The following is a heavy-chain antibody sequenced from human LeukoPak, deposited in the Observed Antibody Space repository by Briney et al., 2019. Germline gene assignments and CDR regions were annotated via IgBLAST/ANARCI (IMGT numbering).Heavy chain of an antibody. D-gene: IGHD6-13*01. V-gene: IGHV3-23*01. Sequence: GGTLRLSCAASGFTFSTYGMSWVRQAPGKGLEWVSAISGSASGSAGNTYYADSVKGRFTISRDNSKNTLNLQMNSLRAEDTAVYYCAKFIAAPFYFDYWGQGTLVTVSS. CDR2: ISGSASGSAGNT. CDR1: GFTFSTYG. CDR3: AKFIAAPFYFDY. J-gene: IGHJ4*02.